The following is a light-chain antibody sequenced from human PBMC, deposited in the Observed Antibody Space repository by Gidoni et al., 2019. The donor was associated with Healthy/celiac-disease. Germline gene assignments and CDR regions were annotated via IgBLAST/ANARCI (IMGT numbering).Light chain of an antibody. CDR3: QQYNNWPPLT. CDR2: GAS. V-gene: IGKV3-15*01. Sequence: EIVMTQSPATLFVSPGERATLPCRASQSVSSNLAWYKQKPGQAPRLLIYGASTRATGIPARFSGSGSGTEFTLTISSLQSEDFAVYYCQQYNNWPPLTFGGGTKVEIK. J-gene: IGKJ4*01. CDR1: QSVSSN.